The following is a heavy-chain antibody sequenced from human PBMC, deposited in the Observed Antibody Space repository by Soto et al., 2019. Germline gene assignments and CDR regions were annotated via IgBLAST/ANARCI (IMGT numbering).Heavy chain of an antibody. CDR3: AKRGSSTYYYYGMDV. D-gene: IGHD3-10*01. V-gene: IGHV3-23*01. Sequence: EVQLLESGGGLVQPGGSLRLSFAASGFTFSSYAMSWVRQAPGKGLEWVSAISGSGGSTYYADSVKGRFTISRDNSKNTLYLQMNSLRAEDTAVYYCAKRGSSTYYYYGMDVWGQGTTVTVSS. CDR1: GFTFSSYA. J-gene: IGHJ6*02. CDR2: ISGSGGST.